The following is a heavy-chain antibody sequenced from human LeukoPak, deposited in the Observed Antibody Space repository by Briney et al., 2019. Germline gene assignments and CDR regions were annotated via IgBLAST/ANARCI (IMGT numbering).Heavy chain of an antibody. CDR1: GGSISSYY. J-gene: IGHJ3*02. CDR3: ARHPPSSAGAYDI. CDR2: VYSSGNT. V-gene: IGHV4-59*08. Sequence: SETLSLTCTVSGGSISSYYWSWIRQPPGKEMEWIGYVYSSGNTNYNPSLKSRVTLSVDTSKNQFSLQLVSVTAADTAVYYCARHPPSSAGAYDIWGQGTMVTVSS. D-gene: IGHD3-10*01.